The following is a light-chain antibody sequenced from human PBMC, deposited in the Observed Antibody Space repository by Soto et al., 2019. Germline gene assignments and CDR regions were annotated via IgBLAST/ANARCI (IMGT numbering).Light chain of an antibody. V-gene: IGLV1-40*01. J-gene: IGLJ2*01. Sequence: QSVLTQPPSVSGAPGQRVTISCTGSSSNIGAGFDVHWYQQLPGTAPKLLIYANSNRPSGVPDRFSGSKSGTSASLAITGLQAEDEADYYCQSYDNSLSGPLFGGGTKLTVL. CDR1: SSNIGAGFD. CDR3: QSYDNSLSGPL. CDR2: ANS.